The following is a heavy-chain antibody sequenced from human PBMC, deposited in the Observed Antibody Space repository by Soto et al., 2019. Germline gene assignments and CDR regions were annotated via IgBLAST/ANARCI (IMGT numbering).Heavy chain of an antibody. Sequence: SQTLSLTCATSGDSVSSNSAAWNWIRQSPSRGLEWLGRTYYRSRWYNDYAVPVRSRITVNADTSKNQFSLQLTSVTPEDTAVYYCAGTTSYQWYYMDVWGKGTTVTVSS. J-gene: IGHJ6*03. D-gene: IGHD1-7*01. CDR2: TYYRSRWYN. CDR1: GDSVSSNSAA. CDR3: AGTTSYQWYYMDV. V-gene: IGHV6-1*01.